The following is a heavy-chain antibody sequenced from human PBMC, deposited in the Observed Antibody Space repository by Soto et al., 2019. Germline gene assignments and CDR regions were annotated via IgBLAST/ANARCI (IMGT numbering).Heavy chain of an antibody. CDR1: GYSFTSYW. D-gene: IGHD6-19*01. CDR2: IYPGDSDT. J-gene: IGHJ6*02. V-gene: IGHV5-51*01. CDR3: ALSYDSSGWSPQDYYYGMDV. Sequence: GESLKISCKGSGYSFTSYWIGWVRQMPGKGLEWMGIIYPGDSDTRYSPSFQGQVTISADKSISTAYLQWSSLKASDTAMYYCALSYDSSGWSPQDYYYGMDVWGQGTTVTVSS.